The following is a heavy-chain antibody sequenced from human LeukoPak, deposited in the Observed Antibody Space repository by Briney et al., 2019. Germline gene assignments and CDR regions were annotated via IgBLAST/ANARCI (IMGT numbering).Heavy chain of an antibody. Sequence: PGGSLRLSCAASGFTFSSYGMHWVRQAPGKGLEWVAVISYDGSNKYYADSVKGRFTISRDNSKNTLYLQMNSLRAEDTAVYYCARDMYSSGWEGSFDYWGQGTLVTVSS. D-gene: IGHD6-19*01. CDR1: GFTFSSYG. J-gene: IGHJ4*02. CDR3: ARDMYSSGWEGSFDY. V-gene: IGHV3-30*03. CDR2: ISYDGSNK.